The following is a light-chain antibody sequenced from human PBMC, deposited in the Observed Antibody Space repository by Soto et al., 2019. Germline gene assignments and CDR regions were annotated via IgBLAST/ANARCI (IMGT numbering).Light chain of an antibody. CDR3: QQYNNWRRT. V-gene: IGKV3-15*01. Sequence: EIVMTQSPATLSVSPGERATLSCRASQSVSSNLAWYQQKPGQAPRLLIYGASTRATGIPARLSGSGSGTEFTLTISSLQSEDFAVYYCQQYNNWRRTFGQGTKVDIK. CDR1: QSVSSN. J-gene: IGKJ1*01. CDR2: GAS.